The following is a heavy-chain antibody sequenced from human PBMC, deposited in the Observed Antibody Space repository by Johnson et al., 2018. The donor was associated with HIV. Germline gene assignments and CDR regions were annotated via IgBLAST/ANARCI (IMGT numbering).Heavy chain of an antibody. CDR1: GFTFSSYG. J-gene: IGHJ3*01. CDR3: ASAGWELLGVAAFDV. D-gene: IGHD1-26*01. V-gene: IGHV3-30*02. Sequence: QMLLVESGGGVVQPGGSLRLSCAASGFTFSSYGMHWVRQAPGKGLEWVAFIRYDGSNKYYADSVKGRFTISRDNSKNTLYLQMNSLRPEDTAVYYCASAGWELLGVAAFDVWGQGTLVTVSS. CDR2: IRYDGSNK.